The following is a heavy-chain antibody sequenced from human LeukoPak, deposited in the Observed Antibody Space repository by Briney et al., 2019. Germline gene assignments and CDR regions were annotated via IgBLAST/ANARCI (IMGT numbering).Heavy chain of an antibody. Sequence: TGGSLRLSCAASGFTFSSFGMHWVRQAPGKGLEWVAVIWYDGSNKYYADSVTGRFTISRDNSKNTLFLQMNSLRAEDTAVYYCARVDYGGNSGPDYWGQGTLVTVSS. J-gene: IGHJ4*02. CDR2: IWYDGSNK. D-gene: IGHD4-23*01. CDR3: ARVDYGGNSGPDY. V-gene: IGHV3-33*01. CDR1: GFTFSSFG.